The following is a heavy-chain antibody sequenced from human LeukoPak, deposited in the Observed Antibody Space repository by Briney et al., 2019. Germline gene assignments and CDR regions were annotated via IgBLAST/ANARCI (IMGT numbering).Heavy chain of an antibody. CDR1: GFTVSTNY. CDR2: IYSGGGT. Sequence: PGGSLRLSCAVSGFTVSTNYMSWVRQAPGAGLEWVSVIYSGGGTYYADSVTGRFIISRDNSKNTVYLQMNSLRPEDTAVYFCARGGGSTWYNFWGQGTLLTVSS. V-gene: IGHV3-53*01. CDR3: ARGGGSTWYNF. J-gene: IGHJ4*02. D-gene: IGHD6-13*01.